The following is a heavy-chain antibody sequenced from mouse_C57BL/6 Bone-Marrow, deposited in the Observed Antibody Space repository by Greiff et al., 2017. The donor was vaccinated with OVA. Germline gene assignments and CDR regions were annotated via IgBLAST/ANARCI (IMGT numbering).Heavy chain of an antibody. V-gene: IGHV2-2*01. J-gene: IGHJ3*01. Sequence: QVQLQQSGPGLVQPSQSLSITCTVSGFSLTSYGVHWVRQSPGKGLEWLGVIWSGGSTDYNAAFISRLSISKDNSKSQVFFKMNSLQADDTAIYYCASLYDGYYPWFAYWGQGTLVTVSA. CDR2: IWSGGST. D-gene: IGHD2-3*01. CDR3: ASLYDGYYPWFAY. CDR1: GFSLTSYG.